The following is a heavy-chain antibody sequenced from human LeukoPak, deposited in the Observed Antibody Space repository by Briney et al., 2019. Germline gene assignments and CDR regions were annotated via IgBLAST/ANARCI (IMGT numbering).Heavy chain of an antibody. CDR2: ISSSSSYT. CDR1: GCTFSDYY. Sequence: KPGGSLRLSCAASGCTFSDYYMSWIRQAPGKGLEWVSYISSSSSYTNYADSVKGRFTISRDNAKNSLYLQMNSLRAEDTAVYYCARDRALRYFDWLSQGPSNYYYGMDVWGQGTTVTVSS. V-gene: IGHV3-11*05. D-gene: IGHD3-9*01. J-gene: IGHJ6*02. CDR3: ARDRALRYFDWLSQGPSNYYYGMDV.